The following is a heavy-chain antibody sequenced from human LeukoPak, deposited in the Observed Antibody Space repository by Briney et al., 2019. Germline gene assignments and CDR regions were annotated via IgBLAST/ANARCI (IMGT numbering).Heavy chain of an antibody. J-gene: IGHJ4*02. Sequence: TGGSLRLSCAASGLTISNNYWHWVRQAPGKRLEWVSIIYANGDTLYAASVRGRFTFSRDNSKNTLYLQMNSLRAEDTAVYYCAHCGYPLTYWGQGTLVTVSS. CDR1: GLTISNNY. CDR3: AHCGYPLTY. D-gene: IGHD5-12*01. CDR2: IYANGDT. V-gene: IGHV3-66*01.